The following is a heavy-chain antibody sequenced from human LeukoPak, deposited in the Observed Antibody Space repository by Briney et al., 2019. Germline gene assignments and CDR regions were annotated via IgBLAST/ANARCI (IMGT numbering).Heavy chain of an antibody. CDR3: ARDSVAVAEIDY. J-gene: IGHJ4*01. V-gene: IGHV3-21*01. CDR2: ISSSGRYI. Sequence: PGGSLRLSCVASGFTFSRHGMNWVRQAPGKGLEWVSSISSSGRYIYYADSVKGRFTISRDNTKNSLSLQMNSLRAEDTAIYYCARDSVAVAEIDYWGQGTLVTVSS. CDR1: GFTFSRHG. D-gene: IGHD6-19*01.